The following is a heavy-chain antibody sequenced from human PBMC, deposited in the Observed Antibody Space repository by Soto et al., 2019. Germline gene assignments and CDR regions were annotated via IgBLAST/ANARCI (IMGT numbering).Heavy chain of an antibody. J-gene: IGHJ6*02. D-gene: IGHD1-1*01. CDR3: AKDWNDANYDYGTDV. Sequence: GGSLRLSCAASGFSFSTYDMNWVRQAPGKGLEWISYISSSSSTIYYADSVKGRFTISRDNAENSLYLQMNSLRADDTAVYFCAKDWNDANYDYGTDVWGQGTTVTVSS. V-gene: IGHV3-48*01. CDR2: ISSSSSTI. CDR1: GFSFSTYD.